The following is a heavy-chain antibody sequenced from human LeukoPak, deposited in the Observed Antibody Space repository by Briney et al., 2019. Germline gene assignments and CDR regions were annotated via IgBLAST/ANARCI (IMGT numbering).Heavy chain of an antibody. CDR1: GGSVSSGSYY. Sequence: PSETLSLTCTVSGGSVSSGSYYWIWIRQPPGKGLEWIGYIYYSGSTNYNPSLKSRVTISVDTSKNQFSLKLSSVTAADTAVYYCARGTVVVAASPAEYFQHWGQGTLVTVSS. CDR3: ARGTVVVAASPAEYFQH. V-gene: IGHV4-61*01. J-gene: IGHJ1*01. CDR2: IYYSGST. D-gene: IGHD2-15*01.